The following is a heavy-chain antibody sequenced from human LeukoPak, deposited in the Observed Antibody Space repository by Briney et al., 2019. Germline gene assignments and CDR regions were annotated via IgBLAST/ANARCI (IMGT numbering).Heavy chain of an antibody. CDR1: GFTFSSYS. Sequence: GGSLRLSCAASGFTFSSYSMNWVRQAPGKGLEWVSSISSSSSYIYYADSVKGRFTISRDNAKNSLYLQMNSLRAEDTAVYYCAREDSYSSSCGDYWGQGTLVTVSS. CDR3: AREDSYSSSCGDY. CDR2: ISSSSSYI. J-gene: IGHJ4*02. D-gene: IGHD6-13*01. V-gene: IGHV3-21*01.